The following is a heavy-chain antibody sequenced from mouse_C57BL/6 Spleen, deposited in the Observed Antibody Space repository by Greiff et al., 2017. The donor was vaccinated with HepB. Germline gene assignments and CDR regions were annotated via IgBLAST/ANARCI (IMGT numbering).Heavy chain of an antibody. CDR2: IHPNSGST. V-gene: IGHV1-64*01. CDR3: ARHELGQGYFDV. CDR1: GYTFTSYW. D-gene: IGHD4-1*01. J-gene: IGHJ1*03. Sequence: QVQLQQPGAELVKPGASVKLSCKASGYTFTSYWMHWVKQRPGQGLEWIGMIHPNSGSTNYNEKFKSKATLTVDKSSSTAYMQLSSLTSEDSAVYYCARHELGQGYFDVWGTGTTVTVSA.